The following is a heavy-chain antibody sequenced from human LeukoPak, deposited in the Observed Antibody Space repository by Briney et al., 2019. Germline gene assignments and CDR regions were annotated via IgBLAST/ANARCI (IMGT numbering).Heavy chain of an antibody. CDR1: GGSISSGSYY. J-gene: IGHJ5*02. CDR3: ARHASWFNP. CDR2: IYTSGST. Sequence: SETLSLTCTVSGGSISSGSYYWSWIRQPAGKGLEWIGRIYTSGSTNYNPSLKSRVTMSVDTSKNQFSLKLSSVTAADTAVYYCARHASWFNPWGQGTLVTVSS. V-gene: IGHV4-61*02.